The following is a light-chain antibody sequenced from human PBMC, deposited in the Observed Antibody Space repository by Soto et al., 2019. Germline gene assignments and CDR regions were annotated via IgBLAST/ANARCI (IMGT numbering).Light chain of an antibody. CDR1: QSISIW. CDR2: ATS. V-gene: IGKV1-39*01. Sequence: DIQMTQSPSALSASIGDRVTITCRASQSISIWLAWYQHKPGKGPTLLIHATSNLQIGVPSRFSGSGSGTEYTLTISSLEPEDFGTYYCQQSYKMPSFGQGTRLEIK. J-gene: IGKJ5*01. CDR3: QQSYKMPS.